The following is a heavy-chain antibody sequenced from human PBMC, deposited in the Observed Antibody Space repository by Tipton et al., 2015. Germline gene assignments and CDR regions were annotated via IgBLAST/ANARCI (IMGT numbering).Heavy chain of an antibody. CDR1: GDSISSSDYY. CDR3: LTGYCSAGSCYRYYGMDV. Sequence: TLSLTCTVSGDSISSSDYYGGWIRQPPGKGLEWIGSIYYSGSTYFNPSLKSRVTIAVDTSKNQFSLKRSSVTAADTALYYCLTGYCSAGSCYRYYGMDVWGQGP. D-gene: IGHD2-15*01. V-gene: IGHV4-39*01. CDR2: IYYSGST. J-gene: IGHJ6*02.